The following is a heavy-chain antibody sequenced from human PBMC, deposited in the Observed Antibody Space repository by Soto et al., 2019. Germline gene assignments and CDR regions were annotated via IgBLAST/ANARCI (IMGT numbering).Heavy chain of an antibody. J-gene: IGHJ4*02. CDR2: INAGDGNT. CDR3: TRDYYDSSCYYPKFDY. Sequence: QVQLVQSGAEEKKPAASVTVSCKASGYTFTYYTVHWVRQAPGQRLEWMGWINAGDGNTKYSPNFQGRVTITKDTSASTVYMELSSLRSEDTAVYFCTRDYYDSSCYYPKFDYWGQGTLVTVSS. D-gene: IGHD3-22*01. V-gene: IGHV1-3*05. CDR1: GYTFTYYT.